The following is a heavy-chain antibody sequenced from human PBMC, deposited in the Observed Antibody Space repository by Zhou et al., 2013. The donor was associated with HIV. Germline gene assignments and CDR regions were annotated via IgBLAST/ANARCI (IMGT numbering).Heavy chain of an antibody. CDR3: ARLVAARDYYYYIDV. Sequence: QVQLQESGPGLVKPSQTLSLTCAVSGGSISSGNYYWSWIRQPAGKGLEWIGQYLCQWEHQVQPLLKSRVTISIDTSKNQFSLKLSSVTAADTAVYYCARLVAARDYYYYIDVWGQRATVTVSS. D-gene: IGHD6-13*01. CDR2: LCQWEH. CDR1: GGSISSGNYY. V-gene: IGHV4-61*09. J-gene: IGHJ6*03.